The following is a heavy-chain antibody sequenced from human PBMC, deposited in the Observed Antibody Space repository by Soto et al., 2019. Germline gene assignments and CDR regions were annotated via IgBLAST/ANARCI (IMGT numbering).Heavy chain of an antibody. V-gene: IGHV3-30*03. CDR1: GISFSRFG. D-gene: IGHD3-10*01. CDR3: VTLWGGPADY. Sequence: QVQLVESGGGVVQPGRSLRLSCAASGISFSRFGMHWVRQAPGKGLEWVAVMSYDGSEESYADSVKGRFTIYRDNSKNTLYLQMTSLRAEDTAVYYCVTLWGGPADYWGQGTLVTVSS. CDR2: MSYDGSEE. J-gene: IGHJ4*02.